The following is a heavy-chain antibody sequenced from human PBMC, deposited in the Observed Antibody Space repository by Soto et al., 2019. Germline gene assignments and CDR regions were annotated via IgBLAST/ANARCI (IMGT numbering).Heavy chain of an antibody. CDR2: ISSSSSTI. D-gene: IGHD3-16*01. Sequence: VQLVESGGGLVQPGGSLRLSCAASGFTFSSYSMNWVRQAPGKGLEWVSYISSSSSTIYYADSVKGRFTISRDNAKNSLYLQMNSLRDEDTAVYYCARDLPGEQRYYFDYWGQGTLVTVSS. J-gene: IGHJ4*02. CDR1: GFTFSSYS. CDR3: ARDLPGEQRYYFDY. V-gene: IGHV3-48*02.